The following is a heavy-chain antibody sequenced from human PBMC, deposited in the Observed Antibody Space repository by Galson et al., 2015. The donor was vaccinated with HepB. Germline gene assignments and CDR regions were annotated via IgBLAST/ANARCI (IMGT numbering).Heavy chain of an antibody. CDR3: AKARWLEPKTYFDY. CDR2: ISGSGGGT. J-gene: IGHJ4*02. Sequence: SLRLSCAASGFTFSSYAMSWVRQAPGKGLEWVSSISGSGGGTYYADSVKGRFTISRDNSKNTLYLQMNSLRAEDTAVYYCAKARWLEPKTYFDYWRQGTLLTVSS. D-gene: IGHD5-24*01. CDR1: GFTFSSYA. V-gene: IGHV3-23*01.